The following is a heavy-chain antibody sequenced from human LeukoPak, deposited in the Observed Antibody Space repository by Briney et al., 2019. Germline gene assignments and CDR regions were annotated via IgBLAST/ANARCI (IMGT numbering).Heavy chain of an antibody. J-gene: IGHJ3*02. CDR2: IIPIFGTA. D-gene: IGHD1-26*01. Sequence: SVKVSCKASGGTFSSYAISWVRQAPGQGLEWMGGIIPIFGTANYAQKFQGRVTITTDESTSTAYMELSSLRSEDTAVYYCATHRGSRHAFDIWGQGTMVTVSS. V-gene: IGHV1-69*05. CDR1: GGTFSSYA. CDR3: ATHRGSRHAFDI.